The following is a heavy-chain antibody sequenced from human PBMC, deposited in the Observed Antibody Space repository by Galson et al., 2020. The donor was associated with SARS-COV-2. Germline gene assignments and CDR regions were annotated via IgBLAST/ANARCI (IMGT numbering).Heavy chain of an antibody. D-gene: IGHD2-2*01. CDR2: IYYSGST. V-gene: IGHV4-59*01. CDR3: ARRRRVVPAAKGYYYYYMDV. Sequence: SETLSLTCTVSGGSISSYYWSWIRQPPGKGLEWIGYIYYSGSTNYNPSLKSRVTISVDTSKNQFSLKLSSVTAADTAVYYCARRRRVVPAAKGYYYYYMDVWGKGTTVTVSS. CDR1: GGSISSYY. J-gene: IGHJ6*03.